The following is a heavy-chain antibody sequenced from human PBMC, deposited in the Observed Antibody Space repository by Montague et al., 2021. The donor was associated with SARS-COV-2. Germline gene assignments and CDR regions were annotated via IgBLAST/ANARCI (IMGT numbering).Heavy chain of an antibody. CDR1: GGSISSTSYY. J-gene: IGHJ6*02. V-gene: IGHV4-39*07. CDR3: ARTTYFDLASIYDYVMDV. CDR2: ISYSGST. Sequence: SETLSLTCTVSGGSISSTSYYWGWIRQPPGKGLEWIGSISYSGSTYYKSSLKSRVTMSIDTSKNQFSLRLNSVTAADTAVYFCARTTYFDLASIYDYVMDVWGQGTTVTVSS. D-gene: IGHD3-9*01.